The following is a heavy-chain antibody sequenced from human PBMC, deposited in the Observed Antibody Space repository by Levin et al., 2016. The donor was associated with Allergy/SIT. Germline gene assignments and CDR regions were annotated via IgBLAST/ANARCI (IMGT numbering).Heavy chain of an antibody. V-gene: IGHV4-39*01. D-gene: IGHD5-18*01. J-gene: IGHJ4*02. CDR2: IYYSGST. Sequence: RQAPGKGLEWIGSIYYSGSTYYNPSLKSRVTISVDTSKNQFSLKLSSVTAADTAVYYCARQYSYVSFDYWGQGTLVTVSS. CDR3: ARQYSYVSFDY.